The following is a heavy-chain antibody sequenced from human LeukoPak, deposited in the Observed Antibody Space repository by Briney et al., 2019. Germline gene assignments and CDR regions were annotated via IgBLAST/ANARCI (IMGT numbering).Heavy chain of an antibody. D-gene: IGHD6-13*01. CDR1: GYTFTSYA. J-gene: IGHJ6*02. V-gene: IGHV7-4-1*02. CDR3: ASCSSSWYAYYYGMDV. Sequence: ASVQVSCKASGYTFTSYAMNWVRQAPGQGLEWMGWINTNTGNPTYAQGFTGRFVFSLDTSVSTAYLQISSLKAEDTAVYYCASCSSSWYAYYYGMDVWGQGTTVTVSS. CDR2: INTNTGNP.